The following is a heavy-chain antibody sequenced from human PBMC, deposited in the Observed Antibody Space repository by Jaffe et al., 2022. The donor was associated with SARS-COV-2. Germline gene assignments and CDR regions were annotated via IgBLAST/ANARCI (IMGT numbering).Heavy chain of an antibody. V-gene: IGHV3-30-3*01. CDR2: ISYDGSNK. CDR3: ASPQSRWYFDL. CDR1: GFTFSSYA. Sequence: QVQLVESGGGVVQPGRSLRLSCAASGFTFSSYAMHWVRQAPGKGLEWVAVISYDGSNKYYADSVKGRFTISRDNSKNTLYLQMNSLRAEDTAVYYCASPQSRWYFDLWGRGTLVTVSS. D-gene: IGHD6-13*01. J-gene: IGHJ2*01.